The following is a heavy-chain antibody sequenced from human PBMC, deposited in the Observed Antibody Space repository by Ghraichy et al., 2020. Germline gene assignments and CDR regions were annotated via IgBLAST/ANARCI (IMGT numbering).Heavy chain of an antibody. CDR3: TRVENGDLTSVFDY. J-gene: IGHJ4*02. CDR2: IRSKAYGGTT. Sequence: GESLNISCTASGFTFGDYAMSWVHQAPGKGLEWVGFIRSKAYGGTTEYAASVKGRFTISRDDSKSIAYLQMNSLKTEDTAVYYCTRVENGDLTSVFDYWGQGTLVTVSS. CDR1: GFTFGDYA. D-gene: IGHD4-17*01. V-gene: IGHV3-49*04.